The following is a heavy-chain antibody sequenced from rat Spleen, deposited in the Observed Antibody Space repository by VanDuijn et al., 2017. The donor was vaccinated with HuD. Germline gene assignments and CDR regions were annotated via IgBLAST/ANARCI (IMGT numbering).Heavy chain of an antibody. CDR1: GFTFSDYN. D-gene: IGHD1-11*01. CDR3: VREAAGIVS. V-gene: IGHV5-7*01. J-gene: IGHJ2*01. Sequence: EVQLVESGGGLVQPGRSLKLSCAASGFTFSDYNMAWVRQAPKKGLEWVATISYDGSSTYYRDSVKGRFNISRDNAENTVYLQMTSLRSEDTATYYCVREAAGIVSWGQGVMVTVSS. CDR2: ISYDGSST.